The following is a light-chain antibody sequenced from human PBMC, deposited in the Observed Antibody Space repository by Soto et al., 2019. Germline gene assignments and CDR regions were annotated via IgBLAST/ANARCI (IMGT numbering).Light chain of an antibody. CDR2: EVS. J-gene: IGLJ1*01. V-gene: IGLV2-8*01. Sequence: QSVLTQPPSASGSPGQSVTISCTGTSSYVGGYNYVSWYQQHPGKAPKLMIYEVSKRPSGVPDRFSGSKSGNTASLTVSGLQAEDEADYYCSSYAGSNNPFVFGTGTKVTVL. CDR1: SSYVGGYNY. CDR3: SSYAGSNNPFV.